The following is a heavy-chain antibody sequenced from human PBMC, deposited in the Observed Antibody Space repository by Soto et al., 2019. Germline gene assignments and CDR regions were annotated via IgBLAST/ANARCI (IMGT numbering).Heavy chain of an antibody. Sequence: EVQLVETGGGLIQPGGSLRLSCAASGFTVSSNYMSWVRQAPGKGLEWVSVIYSGGSTYYADSVKGRFTISRDNSKNTLYLQMNSLRAEDTAVYYCARDYCSGGSCYSEDYYYGMDVWGQGTTVTVSS. D-gene: IGHD2-15*01. V-gene: IGHV3-53*02. CDR3: ARDYCSGGSCYSEDYYYGMDV. J-gene: IGHJ6*02. CDR1: GFTVSSNY. CDR2: IYSGGST.